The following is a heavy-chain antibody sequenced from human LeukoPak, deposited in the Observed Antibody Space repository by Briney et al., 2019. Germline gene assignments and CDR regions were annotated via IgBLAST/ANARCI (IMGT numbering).Heavy chain of an antibody. J-gene: IGHJ4*02. V-gene: IGHV3-30*03. CDR2: ISYDGGDK. CDR1: GFSFNNYA. D-gene: IGHD2-15*01. Sequence: GGSLRLSCAASGFSFNNYAMYWVRQAPGKGLEWVALISYDGGDKYYAESMKGRITISRDNAENTLYLQVNNLRAEDTAVYYCVRGDKWSYCSGGSCRTFDFWGQGTLVTVSS. CDR3: VRGDKWSYCSGGSCRTFDF.